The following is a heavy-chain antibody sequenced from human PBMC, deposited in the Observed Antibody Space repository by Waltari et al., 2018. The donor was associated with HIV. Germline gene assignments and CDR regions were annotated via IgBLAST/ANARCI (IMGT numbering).Heavy chain of an antibody. Sequence: QVHLQQWGAGQLKASETLSLTCAVYGGSLTDFYWSWLRQCPGRGREWIAEINHNGRSDFNPSLKSRITIAIDPAKNQFSLTLKSVTAADTGVYFCARESRRRIRQGGINWFDPWGQGTPVNVLS. CDR1: GGSLTDFY. CDR3: ARESRRRIRQGGINWFDP. V-gene: IGHV4-34*01. J-gene: IGHJ5*02. CDR2: INHNGRS. D-gene: IGHD3-10*01.